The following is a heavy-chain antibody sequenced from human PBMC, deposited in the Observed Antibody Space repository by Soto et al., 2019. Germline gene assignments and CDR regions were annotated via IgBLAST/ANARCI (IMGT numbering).Heavy chain of an antibody. V-gene: IGHV4-39*01. CDR2: IYYSGST. J-gene: IGHJ4*02. CDR1: GGSISSSSYY. D-gene: IGHD6-13*01. Sequence: SETLSLTCTVSGGSISSSSYYWGWIRQPPGKGLEWIGSIYYSGSTYYNPSLKSRVTISVDTSRNQFSLKLSSVTAADTAVDECARPEVNRGTWSWVYFDNWAQEPLVTVS. CDR3: ARPEVNRGTWSWVYFDN.